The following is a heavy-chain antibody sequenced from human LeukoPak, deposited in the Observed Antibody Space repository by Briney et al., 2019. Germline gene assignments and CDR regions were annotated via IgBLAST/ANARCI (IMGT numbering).Heavy chain of an antibody. CDR1: GGTFISYA. CDR3: ASEDCGGGSCYSEEGMDV. V-gene: IGHV1-69*04. J-gene: IGHJ6*02. D-gene: IGHD2-15*01. CDR2: IIPIVGIA. Sequence: SVKVSCKASGGTFISYAISWVRQAPGQGLEWMGRIIPIVGIANYAQKFQGRVTVTADKSTSTAYMELSSLRSEDTAVYYCASEDCGGGSCYSEEGMDVWGQGTTVTVSS.